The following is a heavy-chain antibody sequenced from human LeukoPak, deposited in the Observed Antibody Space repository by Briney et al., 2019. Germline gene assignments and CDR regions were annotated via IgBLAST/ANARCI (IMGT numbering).Heavy chain of an antibody. CDR1: GYSFTNYW. CDR3: ARIDFSDDYYYYGMDV. D-gene: IGHD4-17*01. Sequence: GESLKISCKGSGYSFTNYWIAWVRQMPGKGLEWMGAINPGGSHIRYSPTFQGQVTFSGDKSISTAYLRWSTLEASDTAVYYCARIDFSDDYYYYGMDVWGQGTTVTVSS. V-gene: IGHV5-51*01. CDR2: INPGGSHI. J-gene: IGHJ6*02.